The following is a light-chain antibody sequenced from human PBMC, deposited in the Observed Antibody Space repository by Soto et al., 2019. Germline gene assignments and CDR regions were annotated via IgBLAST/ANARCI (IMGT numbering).Light chain of an antibody. CDR2: DVS. CDR1: SSNGGGYNY. V-gene: IGLV2-11*01. CDR3: CSYAPSYTLV. J-gene: IGLJ2*01. Sequence: QSVLTQPRSVSGSPGQSVTISCTGTSSNGGGYNYVSWYQQNPGKAPKLMIYDVSKRPSGVPDRFSGSKSGNAASLTISGLQAEDEADYYCCSYAPSYTLVFGGGTKLTVL.